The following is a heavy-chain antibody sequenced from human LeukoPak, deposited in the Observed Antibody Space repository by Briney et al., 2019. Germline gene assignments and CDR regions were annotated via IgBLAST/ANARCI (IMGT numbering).Heavy chain of an antibody. J-gene: IGHJ4*02. CDR3: ARAWAGSASY. Sequence: GGSLRLSCAASGSTLSNYWMAWVRQAPGKGLEWVANINQDGSKIYYADSMTGRFTISRDTAKNSLYLQMNSLRVEDTAVYYCARAWAGSASYWGQGTLVTVSS. V-gene: IGHV3-7*04. D-gene: IGHD6-19*01. CDR1: GSTLSNYW. CDR2: INQDGSKI.